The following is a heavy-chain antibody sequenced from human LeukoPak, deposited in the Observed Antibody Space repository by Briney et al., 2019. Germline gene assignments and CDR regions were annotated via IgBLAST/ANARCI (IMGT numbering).Heavy chain of an antibody. J-gene: IGHJ6*03. Sequence: PSETLSLTCTVSGGSIISTTYYWGWIRQPPGEGLEWIGSIDYSGSTYYNPSLKSRVTISVDTSKNQFSLNLSSVTAADTAVYSCARASGSSWYERRLHACYYYMDVWGKGTTVTVSS. CDR2: IDYSGST. D-gene: IGHD6-13*01. CDR3: ARASGSSWYERRLHACYYYMDV. CDR1: GGSIISTTYY. V-gene: IGHV4-39*07.